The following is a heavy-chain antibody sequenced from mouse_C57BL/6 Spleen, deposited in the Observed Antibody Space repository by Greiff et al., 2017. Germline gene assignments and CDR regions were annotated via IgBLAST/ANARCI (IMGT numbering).Heavy chain of an antibody. D-gene: IGHD1-1*01. CDR3: ARGTYYVSSWFAY. Sequence: VQLKESGGGLVKPGGSLKLSCAASGFTFSDYGMHWVRQAPEKGLEWVAYISSGSSTIYYADTVKGRFTISRDNAKNTLFLQMNRLRSEDRSMDYCARGTYYVSSWFAYWGQGTLVTVSA. J-gene: IGHJ3*01. CDR1: GFTFSDYG. V-gene: IGHV5-17*01. CDR2: ISSGSSTI.